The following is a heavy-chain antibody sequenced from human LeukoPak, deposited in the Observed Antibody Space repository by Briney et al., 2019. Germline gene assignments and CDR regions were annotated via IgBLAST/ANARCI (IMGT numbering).Heavy chain of an antibody. CDR3: ARDPHPTTAEFIDY. J-gene: IGHJ4*02. CDR1: GFTFSSYA. CDR2: ISYDGSNK. V-gene: IGHV3-30*04. D-gene: IGHD4-17*01. Sequence: GGSLRLSCAASGFTFSSYAMHWVRQAPGKGLEWVAVISYDGSNKYYADSVKGRFTISRDNSKNTLYLQMNSLRAEDTAVYYCARDPHPTTAEFIDYWGQGTLVTVSS.